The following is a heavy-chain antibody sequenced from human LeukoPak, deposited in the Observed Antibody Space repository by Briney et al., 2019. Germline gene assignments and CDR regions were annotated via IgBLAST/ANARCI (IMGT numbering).Heavy chain of an antibody. V-gene: IGHV3-66*01. J-gene: IGHJ4*02. D-gene: IGHD3-22*01. CDR3: ASFLPPYYDSSGAFDY. CDR2: ISSGGTT. CDR1: GFSVSINF. Sequence: PGGSLRLSCAASGFSVSINFMSWVRQAPGKGLEWVSVISSGGTTYYADSVKGRFTISRDNSKNTLSLQMNSLRAEDTAVYYCASFLPPYYDSSGAFDYWGQGTLVTVSS.